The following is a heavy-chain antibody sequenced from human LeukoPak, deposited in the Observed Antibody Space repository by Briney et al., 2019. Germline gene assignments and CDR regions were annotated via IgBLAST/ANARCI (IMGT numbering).Heavy chain of an antibody. CDR1: GFTFSSYG. Sequence: SGGSLRLSCAASGFTFSSYGMHWVRQAPGKGLEWVAVIWYDGSNKYYADSVKGQFTISRDNSKNTLYLQMNSLRAEDTAVYYCAKDPYSYGSYFDYWGQGTLVTVSS. J-gene: IGHJ4*02. V-gene: IGHV3-30*02. CDR2: IWYDGSNK. D-gene: IGHD5-18*01. CDR3: AKDPYSYGSYFDY.